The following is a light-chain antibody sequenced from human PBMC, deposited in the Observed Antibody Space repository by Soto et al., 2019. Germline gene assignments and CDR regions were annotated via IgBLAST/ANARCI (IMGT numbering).Light chain of an antibody. J-gene: IGKJ1*01. CDR3: QQYNNWPPWT. CDR2: GAS. V-gene: IGKV3-15*01. CDR1: QSCSSN. Sequence: EIVMTQSPATLSVSPGERATLSCRASQSCSSNVAFNQQKHGQAPRLLIYGASTRATGIPARFIVSGSGTEFTLTSSCLQAEDFAVYYCQQYNNWPPWTFGQGTKVEI.